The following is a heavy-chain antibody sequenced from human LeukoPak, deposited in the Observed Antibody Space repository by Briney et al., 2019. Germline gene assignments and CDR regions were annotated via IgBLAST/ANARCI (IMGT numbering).Heavy chain of an antibody. CDR2: IMPLFGTA. CDR1: GGTFNNSA. J-gene: IGHJ5*02. CDR3: ARDVHGDYGSGWFDP. D-gene: IGHD4-17*01. Sequence: SVKVSCKTSGGTFNNSAISGVRQSPGQGLDWLGGIMPLFGTAGYVQKFQGRVTITKDESTRAVYLELTSPTSDDTAVYYCARDVHGDYGSGWFDPWGQGTLVSVSS. V-gene: IGHV1-69*05.